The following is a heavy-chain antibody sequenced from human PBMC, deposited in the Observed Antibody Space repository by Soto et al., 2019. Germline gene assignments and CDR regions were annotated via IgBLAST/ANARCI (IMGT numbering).Heavy chain of an antibody. CDR3: AKGVPGIAVAGTGYFQH. D-gene: IGHD6-19*01. J-gene: IGHJ1*01. V-gene: IGHV3-23*01. Sequence: LRLSCAASGFTFSSYAMSWVRQAPGKGLEWVSGISGSGDSTYYADSVKGRFTISRDNSKNTLYLQMNSLRAEDTAVYYCAKGVPGIAVAGTGYFQHWGQGTLVTSPQ. CDR2: ISGSGDST. CDR1: GFTFSSYA.